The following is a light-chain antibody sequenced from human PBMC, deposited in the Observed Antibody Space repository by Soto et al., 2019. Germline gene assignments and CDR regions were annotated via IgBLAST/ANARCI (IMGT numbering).Light chain of an antibody. Sequence: QSVLTQPPSASGTPGQRVTISCSGSSSSIGSNTVNWYQQLPGTAPKLLIYSNNNRPSGVPDRFSGSKSGTSAPLAITGLQPEDEAHYYCQSYDGGLSVSKVFGGGTKLTVL. CDR2: SNN. V-gene: IGLV1-44*01. CDR1: SSSIGSNT. CDR3: QSYDGGLSVSKV. J-gene: IGLJ2*01.